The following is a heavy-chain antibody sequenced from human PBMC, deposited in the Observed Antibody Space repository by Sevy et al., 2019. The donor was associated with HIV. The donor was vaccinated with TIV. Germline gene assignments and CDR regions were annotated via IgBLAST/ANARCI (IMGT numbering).Heavy chain of an antibody. CDR2: ISFEGRKT. J-gene: IGHJ4*02. CDR3: ARDLRVDLDY. V-gene: IGHV3-30*04. CDR1: GFTFSSYA. Sequence: GGSLRLSCAASGFTFSSYAFHWVRQAPGKGLEWVAVISFEGRKTDYANSVKGRFTISKDISKNTLHLRMIRLRGDDTAVYYCARDLRVDLDYWGQGTLVTVSS.